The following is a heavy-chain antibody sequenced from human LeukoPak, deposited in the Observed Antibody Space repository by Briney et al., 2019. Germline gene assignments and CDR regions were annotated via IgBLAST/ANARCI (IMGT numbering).Heavy chain of an antibody. CDR3: ARVSWLLSPPDY. J-gene: IGHJ4*02. CDR2: ISSSGSTI. CDR1: GFTFSSYE. Sequence: GGSLRLSCAASGFTFSSYEMNWVRQAPGKGLEWVSYISSSGSTIYYADSVKGRFTISRDNAKNSLYLQMNSLRAEDTAVYYCARVSWLLSPPDYWGQGTLVTVSS. D-gene: IGHD2-2*01. V-gene: IGHV3-48*03.